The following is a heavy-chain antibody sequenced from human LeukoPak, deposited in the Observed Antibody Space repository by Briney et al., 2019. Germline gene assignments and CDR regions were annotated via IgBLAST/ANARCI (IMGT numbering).Heavy chain of an antibody. V-gene: IGHV1-2*02. CDR3: ARDKGPGYSSGFDY. CDR2: INPNSGGT. Sequence: ASVKVSCKASGYTFTVYYMHWVRQAPGQGLEWMGWINPNSGGTNYAQKFQGRVTMTRDTSISTAYMELSRLRSDDTAVYSCARDKGPGYSSGFDYWGQGTLVTVSS. D-gene: IGHD6-19*01. CDR1: GYTFTVYY. J-gene: IGHJ4*02.